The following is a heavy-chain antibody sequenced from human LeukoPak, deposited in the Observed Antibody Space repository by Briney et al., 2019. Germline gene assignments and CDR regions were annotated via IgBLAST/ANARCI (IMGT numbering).Heavy chain of an antibody. CDR1: GGTFSSYA. D-gene: IGHD6-6*01. J-gene: IGHJ6*02. V-gene: IGHV1-69*13. Sequence: GASVKVSCKASGGTFSSYAISWVRQAPGQGLEWMGGITPIFGTANYAQKFQGRVTITADESTSTAYMELSSLRSEDTAVYYCARLDEYSSSSRYYGMDVWGQGTTVTVSS. CDR3: ARLDEYSSSSRYYGMDV. CDR2: ITPIFGTA.